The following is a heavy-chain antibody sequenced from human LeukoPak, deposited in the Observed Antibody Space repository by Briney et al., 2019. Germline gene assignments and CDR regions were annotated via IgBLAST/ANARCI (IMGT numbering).Heavy chain of an antibody. D-gene: IGHD5-18*01. Sequence: SQTLSLTRAISGDSVSSNSSAWNWIRQSPSRGLEWLGRTYYRSKWYNDYAVSVKGRITINPDTSKNHFSLQLNSVTPEDTAIYYCARIGYSYGGPWGQGTLVTVSS. V-gene: IGHV6-1*01. CDR3: ARIGYSYGGP. J-gene: IGHJ5*02. CDR1: GDSVSSNSSA. CDR2: TYYRSKWYN.